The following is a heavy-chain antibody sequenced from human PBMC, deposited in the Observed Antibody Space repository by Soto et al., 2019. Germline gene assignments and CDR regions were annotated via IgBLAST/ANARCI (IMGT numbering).Heavy chain of an antibody. D-gene: IGHD3-3*01. CDR1: GYSVTSYW. Sequence: GEPLKISCKGSGYSVTSYWIGWVRQMPGKGLEWMGIIYPGDSDTRYSSSFQGQVTISADKSISTAYLQWSSLKASDTAMYYCEKLDFLEEKPAVLEFWGKGTLDPVTS. CDR2: IYPGDSDT. J-gene: IGHJ3*01. V-gene: IGHV5-51*01. CDR3: EKLDFLEEKPAVLEF.